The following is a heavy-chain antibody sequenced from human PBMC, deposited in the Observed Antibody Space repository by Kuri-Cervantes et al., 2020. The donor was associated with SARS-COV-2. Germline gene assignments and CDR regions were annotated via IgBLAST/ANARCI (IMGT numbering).Heavy chain of an antibody. D-gene: IGHD3-10*01. CDR3: ARSIWFGEGYYYMDV. Sequence: GESLKISCAASGFTFSSYSMNWVRQAPGKGLEWVSYISSSSSTIYYADSVKGRFTISRDNSKNTLYLQMNSLRAEDTAVYYCARSIWFGEGYYYMDVWGKGTTVTVSS. CDR1: GFTFSSYS. CDR2: ISSSSSTI. J-gene: IGHJ6*03. V-gene: IGHV3-48*01.